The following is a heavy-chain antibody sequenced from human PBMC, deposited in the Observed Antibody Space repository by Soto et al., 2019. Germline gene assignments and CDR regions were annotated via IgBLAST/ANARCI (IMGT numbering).Heavy chain of an antibody. J-gene: IGHJ4*02. D-gene: IGHD3-3*01. CDR2: ISYDGSNK. CDR3: AKVITIFGVPPAPFDY. CDR1: GFTFSSYA. V-gene: IGHV3-30-3*01. Sequence: QVQLVESGGGVVQPGRSLRLSCAASGFTFSSYAMHWVRQAPGKGLEWVAVISYDGSNKYYADSVKGRFTISRDNSKNTLYLQMNSLRAEDTAVYYCAKVITIFGVPPAPFDYWGQGTLVTVSS.